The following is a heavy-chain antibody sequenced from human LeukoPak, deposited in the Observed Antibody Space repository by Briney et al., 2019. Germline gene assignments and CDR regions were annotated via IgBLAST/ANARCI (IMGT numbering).Heavy chain of an antibody. D-gene: IGHD3-16*01. V-gene: IGHV3-7*01. CDR3: VQGGHFDF. J-gene: IGHJ4*02. Sequence: PGGSLRLSCVASGFPFSTFWMTWGRQAPGKGLEWVANIKGDGSEKYYADSELGRFTISRDNDKNSIYLEMNSLRVEDTALYYCVQGGHFDFWGQGALVTVSS. CDR2: IKGDGSEK. CDR1: GFPFSTFW.